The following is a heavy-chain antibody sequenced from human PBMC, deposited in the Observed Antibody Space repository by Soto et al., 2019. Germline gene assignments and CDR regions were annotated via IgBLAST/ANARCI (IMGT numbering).Heavy chain of an antibody. D-gene: IGHD3-16*02. V-gene: IGHV3-30*18. Sequence: GGSLRLSCEASVFTFSSYGMHWVRQAPGKGLEWVAIISYDGSNKFYADSVKGRFTISRDNSKNTLYLQMNSLRVEDTAVYYCAKVQSLVYDYAWGSYQRYYGMDVWGQGT. J-gene: IGHJ6*02. CDR3: AKVQSLVYDYAWGSYQRYYGMDV. CDR1: VFTFSSYG. CDR2: ISYDGSNK.